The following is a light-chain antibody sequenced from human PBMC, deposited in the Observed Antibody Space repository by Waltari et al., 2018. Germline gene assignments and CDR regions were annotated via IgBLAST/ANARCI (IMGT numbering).Light chain of an antibody. Sequence: DIQMTQSPSSLSASVGDRVTITCRASPGISNYLAWYQQTPGKVPKLLIYAASTLQSGVPSRFSGSGSGTDVTLTISSLQPEDVATYYCQKYNSAPRTFGQGTKVEIK. CDR1: PGISNY. CDR2: AAS. V-gene: IGKV1-27*01. CDR3: QKYNSAPRT. J-gene: IGKJ1*01.